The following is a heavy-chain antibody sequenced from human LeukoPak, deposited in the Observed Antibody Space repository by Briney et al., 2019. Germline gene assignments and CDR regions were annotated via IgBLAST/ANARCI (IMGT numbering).Heavy chain of an antibody. J-gene: IGHJ5*02. CDR2: INPSGGRT. CDR1: GYTFTAYY. Sequence: ASVKVSCKASGYTFTAYYIHWVRQAPGQGLEWMGIINPSGGRTSYAQKFQGRVTMTRDMSTSTVYMELSSLRSEDTAVYYCARDNSVEDTAWWFDPWGQGTLVTVSS. D-gene: IGHD4-23*01. CDR3: ARDNSVEDTAWWFDP. V-gene: IGHV1-46*01.